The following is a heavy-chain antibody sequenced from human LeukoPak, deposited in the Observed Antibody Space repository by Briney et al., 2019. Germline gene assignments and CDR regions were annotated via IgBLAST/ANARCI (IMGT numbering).Heavy chain of an antibody. D-gene: IGHD6-13*01. CDR1: GFTFDDYA. CDR3: AKEKFHRYSSNWYAVGFDY. CDR2: ITWDGDRT. V-gene: IGHV3-43D*03. J-gene: IGHJ4*02. Sequence: QPGGSLRLSCAASGFTFDDYAMHWVRQVPGKGLEWVSLITWDGDRTYYADSVRGRFTISRDISKNSLYLQMNNLRPEDTALYYCAKEKFHRYSSNWYAVGFDYWGQGTLVTVFS.